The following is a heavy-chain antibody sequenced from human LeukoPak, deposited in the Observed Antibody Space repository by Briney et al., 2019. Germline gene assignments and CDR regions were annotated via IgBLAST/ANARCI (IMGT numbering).Heavy chain of an antibody. CDR2: IYYSGST. V-gene: IGHV4-59*01. CDR3: ARDRVGGGAVDY. Sequence: SETLSLTCTVSGGSISSYYWSWIRQPPGKGLEWIGYIYYSGSTNYNPSLKSRVTISVDTSKNQFSLKLSSVTAADTAVYYCARDRVGGGAVDYWGQGTLVTVSS. J-gene: IGHJ4*02. CDR1: GGSISSYY. D-gene: IGHD1-26*01.